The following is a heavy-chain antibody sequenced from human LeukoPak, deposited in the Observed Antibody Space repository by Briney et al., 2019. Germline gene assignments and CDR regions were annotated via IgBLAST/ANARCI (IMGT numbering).Heavy chain of an antibody. CDR2: IYSGGST. D-gene: IGHD6-13*01. V-gene: IGHV3-53*01. Sequence: GGSLRLSCAASGFTASSNYMSWVRQAPGKGLEWVSVIYSGGSTYYADSVKGRFTISRDNSKNTLYLQMNSLRAEDTAVYYCARVLGAAASPYYFDYWGQGTLVTVSS. J-gene: IGHJ4*02. CDR3: ARVLGAAASPYYFDY. CDR1: GFTASSNY.